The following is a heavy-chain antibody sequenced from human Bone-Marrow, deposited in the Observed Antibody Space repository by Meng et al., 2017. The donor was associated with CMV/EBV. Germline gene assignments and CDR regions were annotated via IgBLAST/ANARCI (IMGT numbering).Heavy chain of an antibody. Sequence: ASVKVSCKASGYTFTSYGSNWVRQAPGQGLEWMGWIRVYNGDTKYAQKFQGRVTMTTDTSTSTAYMELRSLRSDDTAVYYCARSYDYVWGFDPWGQGTLGTVSS. D-gene: IGHD3-16*01. CDR3: ARSYDYVWGFDP. V-gene: IGHV1-18*01. CDR2: IRVYNGDT. CDR1: GYTFTSYG. J-gene: IGHJ5*02.